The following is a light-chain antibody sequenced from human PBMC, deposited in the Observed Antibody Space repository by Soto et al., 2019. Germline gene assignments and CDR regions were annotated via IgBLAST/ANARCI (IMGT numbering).Light chain of an antibody. CDR2: DVS. Sequence: ALTQPASVSGSPGQSITISCTGTSSDVGGYNYVSWYQQHPGKAPKLMIYDVSNRPSGVSNRFSGSKSGNTASLTISGLQAEDEADYYCSSYTSSSTLVVFGTGTKVTV. CDR1: SSDVGGYNY. CDR3: SSYTSSSTLVV. J-gene: IGLJ1*01. V-gene: IGLV2-14*01.